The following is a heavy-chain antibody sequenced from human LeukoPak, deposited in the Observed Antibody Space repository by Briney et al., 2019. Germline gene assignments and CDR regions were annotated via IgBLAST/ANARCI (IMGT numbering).Heavy chain of an antibody. D-gene: IGHD3-22*01. CDR2: IYYSGST. V-gene: IGHV4-39*01. J-gene: IGHJ4*02. CDR1: GGSISSSSYY. CDR3: ARGGYYYDSSDHYFDY. Sequence: SETLSLTCTVSGGSISSSSYYWGWIRQPPGKGLEWIGSIYYSGSTYYNPSLKSRVTISVDTSKNQFSLKLSSVTAADTAVYYCARGGYYYDSSDHYFDYWGQGTLVTVSS.